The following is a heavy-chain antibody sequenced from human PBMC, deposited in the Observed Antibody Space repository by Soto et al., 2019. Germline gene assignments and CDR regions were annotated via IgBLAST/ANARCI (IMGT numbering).Heavy chain of an antibody. V-gene: IGHV4-30-4*01. Sequence: SETLSLTCTVSGGSISSGDYYWSWIRQPPGKGLEWIGYIYYSGSTYYNPSLKSRVTISVDTSKNQFSLKLSSVTAADTAVYYCAREPSGYCSGGSCYDHWGQGTLVTVS. CDR1: GGSISSGDYY. D-gene: IGHD2-15*01. CDR3: AREPSGYCSGGSCYDH. CDR2: IYYSGST. J-gene: IGHJ5*02.